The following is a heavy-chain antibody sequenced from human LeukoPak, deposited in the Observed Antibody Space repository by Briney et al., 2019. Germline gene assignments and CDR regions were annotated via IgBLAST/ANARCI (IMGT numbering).Heavy chain of an antibody. J-gene: IGHJ4*02. V-gene: IGHV4-39*02. CDR1: GGSISSSSYY. CDR2: IYYSGST. CDR3: AREGTTFPDY. D-gene: IGHD3-16*01. Sequence: SETLSLTCTVSGGSISSSSYYWGWIRQPPGKGLEWIGSIYYSGSTHYNPSLKSRVTISVDTSKNQFSLKLSSVTAADTAVYYCAREGTTFPDYWGQGTLVAVSS.